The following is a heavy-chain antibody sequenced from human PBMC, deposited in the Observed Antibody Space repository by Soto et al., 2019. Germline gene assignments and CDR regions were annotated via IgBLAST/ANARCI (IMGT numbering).Heavy chain of an antibody. CDR1: GDTFTGYY. J-gene: IGHJ5*02. CDR2: INPNSGGT. V-gene: IGHV1-2*04. D-gene: IGHD6-19*01. CDR3: AREGIAVAGIQNWFDP. Sequence: ASVKVSWKASGDTFTGYYMHWLRQAPGQGLEWMGWINPNSGGTNYAQKFQGWVTMTRDTSISTAYMELSRLRSDDTAVYYCAREGIAVAGIQNWFDPWGQGTLVTVSS.